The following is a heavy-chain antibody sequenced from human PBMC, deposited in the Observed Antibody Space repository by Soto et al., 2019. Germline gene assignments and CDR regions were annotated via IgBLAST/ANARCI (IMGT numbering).Heavy chain of an antibody. CDR3: AKDRGEGAVAVPYYFDY. D-gene: IGHD6-19*01. CDR1: GFTFSSYA. V-gene: IGHV3-23*01. Sequence: EVQLLESGGGLVQPGGSLRLSCAASGFTFSSYAMSWVRQAPGKGLEWVSAISGSGASTYYADSVKGRFTISRDNSKNTLYVQMNSLRAEDTAVYYGAKDRGEGAVAVPYYFDYWGQGTLVTVSS. CDR2: ISGSGAST. J-gene: IGHJ4*02.